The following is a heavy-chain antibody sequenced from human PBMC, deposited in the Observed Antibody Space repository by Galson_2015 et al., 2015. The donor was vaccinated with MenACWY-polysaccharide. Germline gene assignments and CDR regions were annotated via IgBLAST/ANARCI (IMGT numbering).Heavy chain of an antibody. J-gene: IGHJ3*01. CDR1: GSRFSHSG. Sequence: SLTLSCAASGSRFSHSGMHWVRQAPGKGLEWVAVIQYDGSKIVYADSVQGRFNISRANSQNTLFLEMNSLGAEDTAVYYCAREGSRIVFHAFDSWGQGTMVTVSS. D-gene: IGHD6-13*01. CDR3: AREGSRIVFHAFDS. CDR2: IQYDGSKI. V-gene: IGHV3-33*01.